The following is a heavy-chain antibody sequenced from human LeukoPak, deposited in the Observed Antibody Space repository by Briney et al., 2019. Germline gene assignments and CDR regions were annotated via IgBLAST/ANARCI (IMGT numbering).Heavy chain of an antibody. CDR3: AKDLSSGHYYYYGMDV. D-gene: IGHD6-19*01. V-gene: IGHV3-9*01. J-gene: IGHJ6*02. CDR2: ISWNSGNI. Sequence: GGSLRLSCATSGFTFDDSAMPWVRLTPGKGLEWVSGISWNSGNIGYADSVKGRFTISRDNAKNSLYLQMNGLRAEDTALYYCAKDLSSGHYYYYGMDVWGQGTTVTVSS. CDR1: GFTFDDSA.